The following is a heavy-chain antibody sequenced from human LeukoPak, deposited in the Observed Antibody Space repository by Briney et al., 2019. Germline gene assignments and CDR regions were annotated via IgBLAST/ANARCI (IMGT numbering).Heavy chain of an antibody. D-gene: IGHD2-2*01. CDR3: AREAPGGYGMDV. CDR2: ISYDGSNK. CDR1: GFTFSSYG. Sequence: GGSLRLSCAASGFTFSSYGMHWDRQAPGKGLEWVAVISYDGSNKYYADSVKGRFTISRDNSKDTVYLQMNRLRAEDTAVYYCAREAPGGYGMDVWGQGTTVTVSS. J-gene: IGHJ6*02. V-gene: IGHV3-30*03.